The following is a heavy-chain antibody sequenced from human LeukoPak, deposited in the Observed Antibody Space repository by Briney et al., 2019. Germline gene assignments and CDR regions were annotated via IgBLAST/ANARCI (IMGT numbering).Heavy chain of an antibody. J-gene: IGHJ6*03. V-gene: IGHV3-30*02. Sequence: PGGSLRLSCAASGFTFSSYGMHWVRQAPGKGLEWVAFIRYDGNSKYYADSVKGRFTISRDNSKNTLYLQMNSLRAEDTAVYYCAKDRSLLFGETMDVWGKGTTVAVSS. D-gene: IGHD3-10*01. CDR1: GFTFSSYG. CDR3: AKDRSLLFGETMDV. CDR2: IRYDGNSK.